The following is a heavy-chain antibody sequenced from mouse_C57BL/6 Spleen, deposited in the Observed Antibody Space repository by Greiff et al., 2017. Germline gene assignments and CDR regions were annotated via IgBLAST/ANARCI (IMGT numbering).Heavy chain of an antibody. Sequence: VQLKQSGAELVRPGASVKLSCTASGFNIKDYYMHWVKQRPEQGLEWIGRIDPEDGDTEYAPKFQGKATMTADTSSNTAYLQLSSLTSEDTAVYYCISGNYAMDYWGQGTSVTVSS. CDR2: IDPEDGDT. V-gene: IGHV14-1*01. CDR1: GFNIKDYY. J-gene: IGHJ4*01. CDR3: ISGNYAMDY. D-gene: IGHD1-3*01.